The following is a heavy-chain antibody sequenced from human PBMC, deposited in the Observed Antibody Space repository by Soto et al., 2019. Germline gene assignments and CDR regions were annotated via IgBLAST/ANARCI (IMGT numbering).Heavy chain of an antibody. CDR1: GGTFSSYA. V-gene: IGHV1-69*01. CDR3: ARDEMDVLGYYGMDV. J-gene: IGHJ6*02. D-gene: IGHD2-8*02. CDR2: ILPIFGTA. Sequence: QVQLVQSGAEVKKPGSSVKVSCKAAGGTFSSYAISWVRQAPGQGLEWMGRILPIFGTANYAQKFQGRVTITADESTSTAYMELSSLRSEDTAVYYCARDEMDVLGYYGMDVWGQGTTVTVSS.